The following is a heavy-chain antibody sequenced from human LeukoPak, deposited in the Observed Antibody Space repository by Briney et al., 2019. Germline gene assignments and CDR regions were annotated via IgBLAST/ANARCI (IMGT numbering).Heavy chain of an antibody. V-gene: IGHV4-39*01. D-gene: IGHD6-13*01. CDR2: IYYSGST. CDR3: ARLWYSTNWGSYAFDI. J-gene: IGHJ3*02. Sequence: KSSETLSLTCTVSGGSISSASYYWSWIRQHPGKGLEWIGYIYYSGSTFYNPSLKSRVTISVDTSKNQFSLKLSSVTAADTAVYYCARLWYSTNWGSYAFDIWGQGTMVTVSS. CDR1: GGSISSASYY.